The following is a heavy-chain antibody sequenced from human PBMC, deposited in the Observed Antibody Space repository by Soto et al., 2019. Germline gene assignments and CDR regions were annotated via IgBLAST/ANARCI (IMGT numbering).Heavy chain of an antibody. CDR3: ARVPRGSSGWWHYYCYGMDV. CDR2: ISAYNGNT. CDR1: GYTFTSYG. D-gene: IGHD6-19*01. V-gene: IGHV1-18*01. Sequence: ASVKVSCKASGYTFTSYGISWVRQAPGQGLEWMGWISAYNGNTNYAQKLQGRVTMTTDTSTSTAYMELRSLRSDDTAVYYCARVPRGSSGWWHYYCYGMDVWGQGTTVTVSS. J-gene: IGHJ6*02.